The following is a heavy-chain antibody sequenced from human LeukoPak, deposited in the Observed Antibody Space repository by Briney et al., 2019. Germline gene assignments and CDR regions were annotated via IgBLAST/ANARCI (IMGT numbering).Heavy chain of an antibody. Sequence: ASVKVSCKASGYTFTSYGMSWVRQAPGQGLEWMGWISDYNGNTNYAQKLQGRVTMTTDTSATTAYMELRSLSSDDTAVYYCARGRLGYCSGGSCSDFDYWGQGTLVSVSS. V-gene: IGHV1-18*01. CDR3: ARGRLGYCSGGSCSDFDY. D-gene: IGHD2-15*01. CDR1: GYTFTSYG. J-gene: IGHJ4*02. CDR2: ISDYNGNT.